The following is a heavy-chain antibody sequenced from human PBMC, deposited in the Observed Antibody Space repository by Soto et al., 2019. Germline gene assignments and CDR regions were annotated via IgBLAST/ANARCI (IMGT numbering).Heavy chain of an antibody. CDR3: AHTKDSSGFLTS. D-gene: IGHD3-22*01. J-gene: IGHJ5*02. CDR2: IHWNDDK. CDR1: GFSLSAYGVR. Sequence: SGPTLVNPTQTLTLTCSFSGFSLSAYGVRVIWFLQPPGETLEWLALIHWNDDKRYSPYLKSRLTITKDTSKNQVVLTLTNLDPLDTGTYFCAHTKDSSGFLTSWGQGILVTVSS. V-gene: IGHV2-5*01.